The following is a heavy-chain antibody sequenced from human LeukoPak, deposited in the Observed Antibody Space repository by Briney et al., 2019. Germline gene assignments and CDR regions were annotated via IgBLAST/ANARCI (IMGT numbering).Heavy chain of an antibody. CDR2: ISSNSGTI. CDR1: GFTFRSCE. D-gene: IGHD4-17*01. CDR3: ARSTVTTPSGT. V-gene: IGHV3-48*02. J-gene: IGHJ4*02. Sequence: PGGSLRLSCAASGFTFRSCELSWVRQAPAKGLEWVSYISSNSGTIYYADSVKGRFTISRDNAKNSLYPQMNSLRDEDTAVYYCARSTVTTPSGTWGQGTLVTVSS.